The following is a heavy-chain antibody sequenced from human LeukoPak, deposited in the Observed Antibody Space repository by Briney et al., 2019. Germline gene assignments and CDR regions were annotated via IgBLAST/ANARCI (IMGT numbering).Heavy chain of an antibody. Sequence: SETLSLTCIVSGGSISSYYWTWIRQPPGKGLEWIGYIYYTGRTTYNPSLKSRVTMSVDTSKNQFSLRLSSVTAADTAVYYCARAFGKTVCSGADYYAPDFDYWGQGTLVTVSS. CDR2: IYYTGRT. J-gene: IGHJ4*02. D-gene: IGHD1-14*01. V-gene: IGHV4-59*01. CDR3: ARAFGKTVCSGADYYAPDFDY. CDR1: GGSISSYY.